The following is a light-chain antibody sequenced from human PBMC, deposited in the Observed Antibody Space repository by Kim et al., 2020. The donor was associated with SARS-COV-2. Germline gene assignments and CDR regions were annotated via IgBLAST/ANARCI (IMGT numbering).Light chain of an antibody. V-gene: IGKV3-11*01. Sequence: VVRQSPATLSLSPGERATLSCRASQSVGTYLAWYQQKPGQAPRLLIYDASKRATGIPARFRGSGSGTDFTLTIGTLEPEDSAVYYCQQRGNFGQGTRLEMK. CDR3: QQRGN. CDR1: QSVGTY. CDR2: DAS. J-gene: IGKJ5*01.